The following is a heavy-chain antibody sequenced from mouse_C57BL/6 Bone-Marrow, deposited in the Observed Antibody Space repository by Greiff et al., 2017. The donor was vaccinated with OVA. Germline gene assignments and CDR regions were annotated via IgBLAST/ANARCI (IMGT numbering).Heavy chain of an antibody. Sequence: EVKVEESGPGLVKPSQSLSLTCSVTGYSITSGYYWNWIRQFPGNKLEWMGYISYDGSNNYNPSLKNRISITRDTSKNQFFLKLNSVTTEDTATYYCARGGNYGYFDVWGTGTTVTVSS. CDR3: ARGGNYGYFDV. V-gene: IGHV3-6*01. D-gene: IGHD2-1*01. CDR1: GYSITSGYY. CDR2: ISYDGSN. J-gene: IGHJ1*03.